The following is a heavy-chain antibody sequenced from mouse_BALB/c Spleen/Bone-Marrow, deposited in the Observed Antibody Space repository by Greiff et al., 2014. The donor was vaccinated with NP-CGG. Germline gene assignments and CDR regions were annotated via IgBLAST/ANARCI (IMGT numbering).Heavy chain of an antibody. CDR2: IHYSGST. CDR1: GYSITSGYS. Sequence: VQLQQPGPDLVKPSQSLSLTCTVTGYSITSGYSWHWIRQFPGNNLEWMGYIHYSGSTNYNPSLKSRISITRDTSKNQFFLQLNSVTTEDTATYYCARRGLDYYGSSYWYFDVWGAGTTVTVSS. V-gene: IGHV3-1*02. J-gene: IGHJ1*01. D-gene: IGHD1-1*01. CDR3: ARRGLDYYGSSYWYFDV.